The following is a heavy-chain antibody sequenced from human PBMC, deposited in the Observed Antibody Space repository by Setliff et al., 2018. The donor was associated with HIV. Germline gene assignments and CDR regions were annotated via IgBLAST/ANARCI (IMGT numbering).Heavy chain of an antibody. D-gene: IGHD5-12*01. Sequence: GASVKVSCKASGFAFTSSAMQWVRQARGQRLEWIGWIVVGSGNTNYAQKFQERVTITRDTSTSTAYMELSSLRSEDTAVYYCAALDIVATRASYYFDYWGQGTLVTVSS. CDR1: GFAFTSSA. CDR3: AALDIVATRASYYFDY. V-gene: IGHV1-58*02. J-gene: IGHJ4*02. CDR2: IVVGSGNT.